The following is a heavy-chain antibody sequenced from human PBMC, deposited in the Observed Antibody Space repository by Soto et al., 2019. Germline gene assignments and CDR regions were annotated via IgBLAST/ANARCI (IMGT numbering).Heavy chain of an antibody. CDR3: AIYQASGLRSSLDY. CDR2: IYYSGST. V-gene: IGHV4-30-4*01. CDR1: GGSIRSGYYY. J-gene: IGHJ4*02. Sequence: SQALCVSCTGSGGSIRSGYYYWCWIRQPPGKGLEWIGYIYYSGSTYYNPSLKSRVTISVDTSKNQFSLKLSSVTAADTAVYYCAIYQASGLRSSLDYWGQRTLDTVSS. D-gene: IGHD3-10*01.